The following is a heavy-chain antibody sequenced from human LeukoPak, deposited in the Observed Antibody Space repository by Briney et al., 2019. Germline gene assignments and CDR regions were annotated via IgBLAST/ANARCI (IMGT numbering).Heavy chain of an antibody. Sequence: ASVKVSCKASGGTFSSYAISWVRQAPGQGLEWMGRIIPILGIANYAQKFQGRVTITADKSTSTAYMELSSLRSEDTAVYYCARAAQISRSGYYLDPWGQGTLVTVSS. CDR2: IIPILGIA. CDR1: GGTFSSYA. CDR3: ARAAQISRSGYYLDP. D-gene: IGHD3-22*01. V-gene: IGHV1-69*04. J-gene: IGHJ5*02.